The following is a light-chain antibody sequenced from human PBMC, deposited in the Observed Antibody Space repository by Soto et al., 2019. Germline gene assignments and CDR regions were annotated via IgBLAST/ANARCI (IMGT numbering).Light chain of an antibody. CDR3: QQYNNWPPIT. Sequence: SPATLSVSPGERVTLSCRASQSVSSNLAWYQQKPGQAPRLLIYDASSRATGLPARFSGSGSGTEFTLTISSLQSEDVAVYYCQQYNNWPPITFGQGTRLEIK. CDR2: DAS. J-gene: IGKJ5*01. CDR1: QSVSSN. V-gene: IGKV3-15*01.